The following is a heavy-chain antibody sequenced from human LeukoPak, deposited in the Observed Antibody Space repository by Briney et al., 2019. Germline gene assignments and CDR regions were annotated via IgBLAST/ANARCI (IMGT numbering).Heavy chain of an antibody. V-gene: IGHV3-23*01. Sequence: PGGSLRLSCAASGFTFSSYAMRWVRQAPGKGLEWVSAISGSGGSTYYADSVKGRFTISRDNSKNTLYLQMNSLRAEDTAVYYCAKDPRLPDYFDYWGQGTLVTVSS. J-gene: IGHJ4*02. CDR2: ISGSGGST. CDR1: GFTFSSYA. CDR3: AKDPRLPDYFDY.